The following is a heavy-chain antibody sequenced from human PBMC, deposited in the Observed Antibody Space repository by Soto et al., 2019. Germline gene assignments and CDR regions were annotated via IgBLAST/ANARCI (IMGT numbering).Heavy chain of an antibody. J-gene: IGHJ4*02. V-gene: IGHV3-23*01. CDR2: ISGSGGST. Sequence: GGSLRLSCAASGFTFSSYAMSWVRQAPGKGLEWVSAISGSGGSTYYADSVKGRFTISRDNSKNTLYLQMNSLRAEDTAVYYCAKDRPDRITIFGVVTPRSGYYFDYWGQGTLVTVSS. CDR3: AKDRPDRITIFGVVTPRSGYYFDY. CDR1: GFTFSSYA. D-gene: IGHD3-3*01.